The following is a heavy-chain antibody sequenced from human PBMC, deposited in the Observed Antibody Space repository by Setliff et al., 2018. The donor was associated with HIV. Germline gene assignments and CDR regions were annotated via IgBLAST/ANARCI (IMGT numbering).Heavy chain of an antibody. CDR2: IRSKANSYAT. V-gene: IGHV3-73*01. Sequence: GGSLRLSCAASGFTFSGSAMHWVRQASGKGLEWVGRIRSKANSYATAYAASVKGRFTISRDDSKNTAYLQMNSLRAEDSAVYFCARVGLGGAFDIWGQGTKVTVSS. D-gene: IGHD1-26*01. CDR3: ARVGLGGAFDI. J-gene: IGHJ3*02. CDR1: GFTFSGSA.